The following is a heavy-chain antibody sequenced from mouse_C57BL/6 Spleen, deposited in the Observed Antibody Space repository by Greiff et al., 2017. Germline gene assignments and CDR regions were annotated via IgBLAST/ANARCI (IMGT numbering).Heavy chain of an antibody. J-gene: IGHJ4*01. CDR1: GYTFTSYW. V-gene: IGHV1-61*01. CDR3: ARGVYYGSSSYAMDY. D-gene: IGHD1-1*01. Sequence: VQLQQPGAELVRPGSSVKLSCKASGYTFTSYWMDWVKQRPGQGLEWIGNIYPSDSETNYNQKFKDKATLTVDKSSSTAYMQLSSLTSEDSAVYYCARGVYYGSSSYAMDYWGQGTSVTVSS. CDR2: IYPSDSET.